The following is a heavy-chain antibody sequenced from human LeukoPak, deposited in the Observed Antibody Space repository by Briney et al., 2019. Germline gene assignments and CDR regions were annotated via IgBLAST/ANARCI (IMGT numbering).Heavy chain of an antibody. CDR2: ISGSGGST. Sequence: GGSLRLSCAASGFTFSSYAMSWVRQAPGKGLEWVSAISGSGGSTYYADSVKGRFTISRDNSKNTLYLQMNSLRAEDTAVYYCAKDDYSGYDQTLDYWGQGTLVTVSS. CDR1: GFTFSSYA. V-gene: IGHV3-23*01. D-gene: IGHD5-12*01. J-gene: IGHJ4*02. CDR3: AKDDYSGYDQTLDY.